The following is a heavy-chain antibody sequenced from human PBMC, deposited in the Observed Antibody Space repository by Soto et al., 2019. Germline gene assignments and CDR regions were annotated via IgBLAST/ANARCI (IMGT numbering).Heavy chain of an antibody. CDR2: INSDGSST. J-gene: IGHJ6*02. CDR1: GFTFSSYW. CDR3: ARDPLYYDFWSGFIPDYYYYGMDV. Sequence: PGGSLRLSCAASGFTFSSYWMHWVRQAPGKGLVWVSRINSDGSSTSYADSVKGRFTIPRDNAKNTLYLQMNSLRAEDTAVYYCARDPLYYDFWSGFIPDYYYYGMDVWGQGTTVTVSS. V-gene: IGHV3-74*01. D-gene: IGHD3-3*01.